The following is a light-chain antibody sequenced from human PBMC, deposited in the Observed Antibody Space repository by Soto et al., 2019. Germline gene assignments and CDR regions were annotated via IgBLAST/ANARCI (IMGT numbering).Light chain of an antibody. Sequence: QSVLTQPRSESGSPGQSVTISCTGTSNDVGGYNFVSWYQQHPGKVPKLFIYDVSRRPSGVPDRFSGSKSGNTASLTISGLQAEDEPDYYCSSYAGSYTVVFGGGTKLTFL. CDR2: DVS. CDR1: SNDVGGYNF. CDR3: SSYAGSYTVV. J-gene: IGLJ2*01. V-gene: IGLV2-11*01.